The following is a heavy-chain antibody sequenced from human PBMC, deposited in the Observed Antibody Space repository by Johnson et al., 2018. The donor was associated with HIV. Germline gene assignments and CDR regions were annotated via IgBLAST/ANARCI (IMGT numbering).Heavy chain of an antibody. J-gene: IGHJ3*02. CDR1: EFTFSTYD. V-gene: IGHV3-23*04. CDR3: ARIAAAAIDAFDI. Sequence: VQLVESGGGLVQPGGSLRLSCAASEFTFSTYDMNGVRQAPGKGLEWVSAISGSGGSTYYADSVKGRFTISRDNAKNSLYLKMNRLRAEDTAVYYCARIAAAAIDAFDIWGQGTMVTVSS. CDR2: ISGSGGST. D-gene: IGHD6-13*01.